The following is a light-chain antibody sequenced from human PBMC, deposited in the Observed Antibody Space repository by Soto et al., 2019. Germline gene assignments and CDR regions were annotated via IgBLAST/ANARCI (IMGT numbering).Light chain of an antibody. Sequence: QSALTQLASVSGSPGQSITISCTGTSSDVGSYNLVSWYQQPPGKAPKLMIYEGSKRPSGVSNRFSGSKSGYTASLTISGLQAEDEADYYCCSYAVGGTLLFGGGTKVTVL. V-gene: IGLV2-23*01. J-gene: IGLJ2*01. CDR2: EGS. CDR3: CSYAVGGTLL. CDR1: SSDVGSYNL.